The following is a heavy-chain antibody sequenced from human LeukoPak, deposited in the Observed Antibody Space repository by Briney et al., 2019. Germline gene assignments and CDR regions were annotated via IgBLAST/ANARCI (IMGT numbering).Heavy chain of an antibody. D-gene: IGHD2-2*01. CDR3: VRDPNALDY. CDR1: GFTFSSYS. J-gene: IGHJ4*02. CDR2: ISKINTI. Sequence: GSLRLSCVASGFTFSSYSMNWVRQAPGRGLQWVSYISKINTIHYADSVKGRFTISRDNAKNSLYLQMNSLRVEDTAVYYCVRDPNALDYWGQGTLVTVSS. V-gene: IGHV3-69-1*02.